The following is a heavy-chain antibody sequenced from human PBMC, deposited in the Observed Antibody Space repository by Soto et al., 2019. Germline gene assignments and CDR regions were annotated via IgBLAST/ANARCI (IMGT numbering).Heavy chain of an antibody. D-gene: IGHD2-21*01. CDR3: ARDRRVIPDADMDY. CDR1: GFTFSMYG. V-gene: IGHV3-30*03. Sequence: QVQLVESGGGVVQPGSSLRLSCEASGFTFSMYGMHWVRQAPGKGLEWVGVIYSDGSHQYYGDSVKGRFTISRDNSNKMVYLQMTGLRLDDSALHYCARDRRVIPDADMDYWGQGVLVTVSS. J-gene: IGHJ4*02. CDR2: IYSDGSHQ.